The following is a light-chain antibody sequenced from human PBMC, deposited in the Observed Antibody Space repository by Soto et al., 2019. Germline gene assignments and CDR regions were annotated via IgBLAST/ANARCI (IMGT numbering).Light chain of an antibody. V-gene: IGLV1-40*01. CDR2: GNS. CDR3: QSYDSMLSGSGV. J-gene: IGLJ2*01. Sequence: QSVLTLPPSVSGAPGQRVTISCTGSSSNIGAGYDVHWYQQVPGTAPKLLIYGNSNRPSGVSDRFSGSKSGTSASLAITGLQAEDEADYYCQSYDSMLSGSGVFGGGTKLTVL. CDR1: SSNIGAGYD.